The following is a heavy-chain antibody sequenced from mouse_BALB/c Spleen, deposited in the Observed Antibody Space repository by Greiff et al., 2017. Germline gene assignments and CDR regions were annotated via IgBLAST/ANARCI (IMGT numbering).Heavy chain of an antibody. D-gene: IGHD2-4*01. V-gene: IGHV2-9*02. CDR2: IWAGGST. CDR3: ARDPPMIKGYAMDY. J-gene: IGHJ4*01. CDR1: GFSLTSYG. Sequence: VKLVESGPGLVAPSQSLSITCTVSGFSLTSYGVHWVRQPPGKGLEWLGVIWAGGSTNYNSALMSRLSISKDNSKSQVFLKMNSLQTDDTAMYYCARDPPMIKGYAMDYWGQGTSVTVSS.